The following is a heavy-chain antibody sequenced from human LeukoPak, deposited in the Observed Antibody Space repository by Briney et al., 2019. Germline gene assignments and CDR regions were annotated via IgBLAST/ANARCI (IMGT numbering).Heavy chain of an antibody. V-gene: IGHV6-1*01. Sequence: SQTLSLTCSISGDSVSGNSAAWNWIGQSPSRGLEWLGRTYYRSQWYKDYALSMKSRISINPDTSKNQFSLQLNSVTPEDTAVYYCVRGDTYGCLGYWGQGTPVTVSS. CDR2: TYYRSQWYK. J-gene: IGHJ4*02. CDR1: GDSVSGNSAA. D-gene: IGHD3-10*01. CDR3: VRGDTYGCLGY.